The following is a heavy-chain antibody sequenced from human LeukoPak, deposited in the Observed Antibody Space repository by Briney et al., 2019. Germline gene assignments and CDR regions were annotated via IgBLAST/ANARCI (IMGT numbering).Heavy chain of an antibody. CDR3: AREGEYYDSSGYKTFRYYFDY. CDR1: GFTFSSYA. J-gene: IGHJ4*02. V-gene: IGHV3-33*01. CDR2: IWFDGSNE. D-gene: IGHD3-22*01. Sequence: GGSLTLSCAASGFTFSSYAVHWVRQAPGQGLEVVAAIWFDGSNEYYADSVKGRFTISRDNSKSTLYLQMTSLRAEDTAVYFCAREGEYYDSSGYKTFRYYFDYWGQGTLVTVSS.